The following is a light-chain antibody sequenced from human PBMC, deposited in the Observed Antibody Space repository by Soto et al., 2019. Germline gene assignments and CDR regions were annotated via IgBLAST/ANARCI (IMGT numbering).Light chain of an antibody. CDR3: QHYNNWPPGT. CDR1: QSVSNK. CDR2: HAS. Sequence: EIVMTQSPATLSVSPGERATLSCRASQSVSNKLAWYQQKPGQAPRLLIYHASIRATGIPARFSGSGSGTEFTLTICSLQSEDFAIYYCQHYNNWPPGTFGQGTKVEIK. J-gene: IGKJ1*01. V-gene: IGKV3-15*01.